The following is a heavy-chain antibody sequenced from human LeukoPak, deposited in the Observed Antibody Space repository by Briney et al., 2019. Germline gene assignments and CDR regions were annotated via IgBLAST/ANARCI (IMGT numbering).Heavy chain of an antibody. CDR3: ARSRDGYNYLDY. J-gene: IGHJ4*02. CDR2: TSGSGGST. CDR1: GFTFSSNW. D-gene: IGHD5-24*01. V-gene: IGHV3-23*01. Sequence: PGGSLRLSCAASGFTFSSNWMGWVRQAPGKGLEWVSATSGSGGSTYYADSVKGRFTISRDNSKNTLYLQMNSLRAEDTAVYYCARSRDGYNYLDYWGQGTLVTVSS.